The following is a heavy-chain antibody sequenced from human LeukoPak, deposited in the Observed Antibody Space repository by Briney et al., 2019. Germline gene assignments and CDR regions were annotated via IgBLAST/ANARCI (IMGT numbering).Heavy chain of an antibody. D-gene: IGHD5-24*01. Sequence: EGSLRLSCAASGFTGRANYMSWVRLDPGNGLEWVSLIYSGGDTRYADSVKGRFNISRDNSKNTLYLQLNSLRAEDTAVYYCARDRYGYNPFDSWGQGTLVTVSS. V-gene: IGHV3-53*01. CDR1: GFTGRANY. J-gene: IGHJ4*02. CDR3: ARDRYGYNPFDS. CDR2: IYSGGDT.